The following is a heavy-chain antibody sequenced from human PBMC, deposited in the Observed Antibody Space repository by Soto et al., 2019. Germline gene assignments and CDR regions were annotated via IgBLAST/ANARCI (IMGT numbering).Heavy chain of an antibody. CDR3: TTDEAPGVTWAAGTSY. CDR1: GFTFSNAW. CDR2: IKSKTDGGTT. D-gene: IGHD6-13*01. V-gene: IGHV3-15*07. Sequence: EVQLVESGGGLVKPGGSLRLSCAASGFTFSNAWMNWVRQAPGKGLEWVGRIKSKTDGGTTDYAAPVKGRFTISRDDSKNTLYLQMNSLKTEDTAVYCCTTDEAPGVTWAAGTSYWGQGTLVTVSS. J-gene: IGHJ4*02.